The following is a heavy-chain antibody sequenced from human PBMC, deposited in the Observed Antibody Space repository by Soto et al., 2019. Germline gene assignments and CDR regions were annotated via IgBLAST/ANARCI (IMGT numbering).Heavy chain of an antibody. D-gene: IGHD2-2*01. Sequence: QVQLVQCGAEVKKPGSSVKVSCKASGGTFSSYAISWVRQAPGQGLEWMGGCIPIFGTANYAQKFQGRVPITADESTSTAYMELSSLRSEDTAVYYCASALVPAADGELWYGEHFDYWGQGTLVTVSS. CDR2: CIPIFGTA. V-gene: IGHV1-69*12. CDR1: GGTFSSYA. J-gene: IGHJ4*02. CDR3: ASALVPAADGELWYGEHFDY.